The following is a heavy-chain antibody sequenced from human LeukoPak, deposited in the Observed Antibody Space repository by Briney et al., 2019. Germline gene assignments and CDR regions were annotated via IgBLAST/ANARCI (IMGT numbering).Heavy chain of an antibody. D-gene: IGHD4-11*01. J-gene: IGHJ5*02. V-gene: IGHV1-3*01. CDR2: INAGNGNT. CDR3: ARETDYSNPNYFDP. Sequence: ASVKVSCKASGYTFTSYAMHWVRQAPGQRLEWMGWINAGNGNTKYSQKFQGRVTITRDTSASTAYMELSSLRSEDTAVYYCARETDYSNPNYFDPWGQGTLVTVSS. CDR1: GYTFTSYA.